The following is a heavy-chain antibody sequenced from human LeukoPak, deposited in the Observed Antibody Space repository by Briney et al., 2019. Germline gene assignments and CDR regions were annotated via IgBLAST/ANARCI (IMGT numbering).Heavy chain of an antibody. CDR2: VFHSGTT. D-gene: IGHD5-24*01. CDR1: GDSLTSHF. CDR3: ARRMATVTDGFDI. J-gene: IGHJ3*02. Sequence: SETLSLTCNVSGDSLTSHFWSWIRQTPGKGLEWIGYVFHSGTTNYSPSLKSRVTISLDTSKKQFYLRLASVTAADTAVYYCARRMATVTDGFDIWGRGTMVSVSS. V-gene: IGHV4-59*08.